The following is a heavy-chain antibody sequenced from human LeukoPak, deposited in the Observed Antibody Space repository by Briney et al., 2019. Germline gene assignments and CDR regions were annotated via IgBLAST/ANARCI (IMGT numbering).Heavy chain of an antibody. Sequence: GGSLRLSCAASGFTFSSYAMSWVRQAPGKGLEWVSSISSSSSYIYYADSVKGRFTISRDNAKNSLYLQMNSLRAEDTAVYYCARDGDKRWLHKRPLDYWGQGTLVTVSS. CDR1: GFTFSSYA. CDR2: ISSSSSYI. D-gene: IGHD5-24*01. V-gene: IGHV3-21*01. J-gene: IGHJ4*02. CDR3: ARDGDKRWLHKRPLDY.